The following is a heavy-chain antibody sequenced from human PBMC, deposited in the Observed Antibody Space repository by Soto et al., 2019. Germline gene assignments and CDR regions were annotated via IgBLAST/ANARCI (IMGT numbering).Heavy chain of an antibody. D-gene: IGHD2-8*01. V-gene: IGHV1-69*13. Sequence: SVKVSCKASGDVFRSYGINWVRQAPGQGLEWMGGIIPISGTTNYAQKFQGRVAITADESTDTVYMELSRLRSEDTAVYFCARVRCFNGLCHTADYGMDVWGQGTTVTVS. CDR1: GDVFRSYG. CDR2: IIPISGTT. CDR3: ARVRCFNGLCHTADYGMDV. J-gene: IGHJ6*02.